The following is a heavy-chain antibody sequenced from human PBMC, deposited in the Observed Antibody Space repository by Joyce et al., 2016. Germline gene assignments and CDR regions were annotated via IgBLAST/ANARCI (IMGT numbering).Heavy chain of an antibody. D-gene: IGHD1-1*01. CDR3: ALNVVRGTTYATFSDY. CDR2: ISNENGNT. CDR1: GYSFISYD. Sequence: VQVVPSGAEVKKPGASVKVSCKTSGYSFISYDLHWVRQAPGQGLEWMGWISNENGNTNYSQKFQGSVTVTINTSTMTVYMVISTLRADDTSDNYWALNVVRGTTYATFSDYWGQGTRFTVSS. V-gene: IGHV1-18*04. J-gene: IGHJ4*02.